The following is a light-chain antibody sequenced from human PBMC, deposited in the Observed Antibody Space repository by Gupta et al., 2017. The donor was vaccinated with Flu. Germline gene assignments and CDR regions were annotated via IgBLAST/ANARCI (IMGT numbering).Light chain of an antibody. CDR3: QQRSNWPLT. J-gene: IGKJ4*01. CDR1: QSIGSF. V-gene: IGKV3-11*01. Sequence: EIVLTQSPATLSLSPGERATLSCRASQSIGSFLVWYQQKPGQPPRLLIYTASYRATGIPARFSGSGSGTDFTLTISSLEPEDFTVYYCQQRSNWPLTFGGGTKVEIK. CDR2: TAS.